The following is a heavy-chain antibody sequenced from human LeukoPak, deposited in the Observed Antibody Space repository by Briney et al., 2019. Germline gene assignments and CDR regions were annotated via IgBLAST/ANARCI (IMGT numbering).Heavy chain of an antibody. D-gene: IGHD2-21*01. V-gene: IGHV4-4*09. Sequence: SETLSLTCTVSGVSMSAYQWSWVRQSPEKGLEWIGCINTKGETSYNPSLKSRVTTSVDTSKSQFSLRLTSVTAADTAVYYCATSNDAKIAPFDHWGQGAPVAVSS. CDR2: INTKGET. CDR3: ATSNDAKIAPFDH. J-gene: IGHJ4*02. CDR1: GVSMSAYQ.